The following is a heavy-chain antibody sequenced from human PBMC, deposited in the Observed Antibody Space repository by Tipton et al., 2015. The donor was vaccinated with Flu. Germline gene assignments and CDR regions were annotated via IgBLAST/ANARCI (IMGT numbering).Heavy chain of an antibody. CDR2: IKQDGSEK. Sequence: SLRLSCAASGFTFSDYWMRWVRQAPGKGLEWVANIKQDGSEKYYVDSVKGRFTISRDNAKNSLYLQMNSLRAEDTAVYYCARDYYDSSGYVVPANWGQGTLVTVSS. J-gene: IGHJ4*02. CDR3: ARDYYDSSGYVVPAN. D-gene: IGHD3-22*01. V-gene: IGHV3-7*01. CDR1: GFTFSDYW.